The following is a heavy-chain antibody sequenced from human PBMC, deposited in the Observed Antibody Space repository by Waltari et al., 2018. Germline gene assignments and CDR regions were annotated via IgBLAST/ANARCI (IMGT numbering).Heavy chain of an antibody. J-gene: IGHJ6*02. D-gene: IGHD2-15*01. CDR3: ARACSGGSCSYGMDV. V-gene: IGHV1-69*09. CDR2: TIPILGIA. Sequence: QVQLVQSGAEVKKPGSSVRVSCKASGGTFSSYAISWLRQAPGQGLEWMGRTIPILGIANYAQKFQGRVTITADKATSTAYMELSSLRSEDTAVYYSARACSGGSCSYGMDVWGQGTTVTVSS. CDR1: GGTFSSYA.